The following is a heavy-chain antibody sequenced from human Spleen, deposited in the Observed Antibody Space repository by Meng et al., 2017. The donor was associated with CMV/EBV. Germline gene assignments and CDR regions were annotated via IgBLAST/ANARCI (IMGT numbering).Heavy chain of an antibody. CDR1: GFRFSNYA. J-gene: IGHJ5*01. CDR2: ISGSGGAT. Sequence: GGSLRLSCAASGFRFSNYAMSWIRQTPEKGLEWVPHISGSGGATYYTDPIKGRFTISRDNSKNTLYLQMNSLRVEDTAIYYCAKATPNWFDPWGQGALVTVSS. V-gene: IGHV3-23*01. D-gene: IGHD2-8*01. CDR3: AKATPNWFDP.